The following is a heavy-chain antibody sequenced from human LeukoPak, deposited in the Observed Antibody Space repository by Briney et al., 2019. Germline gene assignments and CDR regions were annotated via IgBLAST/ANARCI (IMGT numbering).Heavy chain of an antibody. J-gene: IGHJ5*02. CDR3: TRGPPRSQTYYFGLFDP. CDR2: IKEDGSEK. CDR1: GFTFSRYW. Sequence: GGSLRLSCAASGFTFSRYWMNWVRQAPGKGLEWVANIKEDGSEKYSVDSVKGRFTISRDNAKNSLYLQMNSLRAEDTAVYYSTRGPPRSQTYYFGLFDPWGQGTLVTVSS. D-gene: IGHD3-10*01. V-gene: IGHV3-7*01.